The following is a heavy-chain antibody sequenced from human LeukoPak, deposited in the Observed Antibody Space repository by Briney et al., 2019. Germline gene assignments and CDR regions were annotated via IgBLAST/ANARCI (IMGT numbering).Heavy chain of an antibody. CDR2: IYYSGSS. D-gene: IGHD4-23*01. V-gene: IGHV4-59*01. Sequence: SETLSLTCTVSGGSISSYYWSWIRKPPGQGLEWIGYIYYSGSSNSNPSLKRRVTISVDTCKNQFCLELSSVTAADTAVYFCARSVIYGGNSGFCYGFDVWGQGTTVTVS. J-gene: IGHJ6*02. CDR1: GGSISSYY. CDR3: ARSVIYGGNSGFCYGFDV.